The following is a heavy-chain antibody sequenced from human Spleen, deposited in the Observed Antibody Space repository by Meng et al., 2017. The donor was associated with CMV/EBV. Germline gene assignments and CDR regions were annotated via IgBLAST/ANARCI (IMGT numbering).Heavy chain of an antibody. D-gene: IGHD3-10*01. CDR3: ARDKVPAGFFFFQY. J-gene: IGHJ1*01. Sequence: KASGYNFTSQYMHWVRQAPGQGLEWMGVINPSGGAPDYAQKFQGRVTMTSDTSTSTVYMDLSSLRSEDTAVYYCARDKVPAGFFFFQYWGQGTLVTVSS. V-gene: IGHV1-46*01. CDR1: GYNFTSQY. CDR2: INPSGGAP.